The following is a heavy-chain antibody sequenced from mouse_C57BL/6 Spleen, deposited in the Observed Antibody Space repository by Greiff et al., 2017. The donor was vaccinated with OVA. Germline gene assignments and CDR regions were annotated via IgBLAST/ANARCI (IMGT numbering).Heavy chain of an antibody. CDR1: GYSFTDYN. D-gene: IGHD1-1*01. V-gene: IGHV1-39*01. CDR2: INPNYGTT. J-gene: IGHJ4*01. Sequence: EVQLQQSGPELVKPGASVKISCKASGYSFTDYNMNWVKQSNGKSLEWIGVINPNYGTTSYNQKFKGKATLTVDQSSSIAYMQLNSLTSEDSAVYYCARPNYYGSSYDAMDYWGQGTSVTVSS. CDR3: ARPNYYGSSYDAMDY.